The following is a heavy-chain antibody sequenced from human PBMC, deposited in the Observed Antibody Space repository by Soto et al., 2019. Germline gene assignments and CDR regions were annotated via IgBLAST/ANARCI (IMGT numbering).Heavy chain of an antibody. CDR2: IWYDGSNK. Sequence: QVQLVESGGGVVQPGRSLRLSCAASGFTFSSYGMHWVRQAPGKGLEWVAVIWYDGSNKYYADSVKGRFTISRDNSKNTLYLQMNSLRAEDTAVYYCARVLGGYCSSTCCEKHYYYYYGMDVWGQGTTVTVSS. J-gene: IGHJ6*02. CDR3: ARVLGGYCSSTCCEKHYYYYYGMDV. D-gene: IGHD2-2*01. V-gene: IGHV3-33*01. CDR1: GFTFSSYG.